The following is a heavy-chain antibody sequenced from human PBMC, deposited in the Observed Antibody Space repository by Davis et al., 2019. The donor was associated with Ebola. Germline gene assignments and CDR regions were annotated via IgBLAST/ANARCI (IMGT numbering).Heavy chain of an antibody. V-gene: IGHV1-3*01. CDR1: GYTFTTYT. J-gene: IGHJ4*02. CDR2: VNPGNGDT. CDR3: ARDGLELHLPDF. Sequence: AASVKVSCKASGYTFTTYTVHWVRQAPGQSLEWMGYVNPGNGDTKYSQKFQGRVTITRDTSASTVYMEVSSLTFEDTAVYYCARDGLELHLPDFWGPGTLVTVSS. D-gene: IGHD1-7*01.